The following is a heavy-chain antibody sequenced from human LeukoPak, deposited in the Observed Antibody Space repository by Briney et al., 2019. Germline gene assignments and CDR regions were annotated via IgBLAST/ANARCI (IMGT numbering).Heavy chain of an antibody. J-gene: IGHJ4*02. CDR3: ATPEYYYDSSGYNY. Sequence: ASVKVSCKVSGYTLTELSMHWVRQAPGKGLEWMGGFDPEDGETIYAQKFQGRVTMTEDTSTDTAYMGLSSLRSEDTAVYYCATPEYYYDSSGYNYWGQGTLVTVSS. V-gene: IGHV1-24*01. D-gene: IGHD3-22*01. CDR2: FDPEDGET. CDR1: GYTLTELS.